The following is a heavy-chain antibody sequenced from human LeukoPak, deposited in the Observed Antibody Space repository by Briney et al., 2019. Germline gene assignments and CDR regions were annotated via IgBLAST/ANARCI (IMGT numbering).Heavy chain of an antibody. CDR2: TYYRSKWYN. D-gene: IGHD1-1*01. Sequence: SQTLSLTCAISGDSVSSNSATWHWIRQAPSSGLEWLGRTYYRSKWYNDYTVSVNSRITINPDTSKNQFSLHLNSVPPEDTAVYFCARGPIWSDAFDVWGQGTMVTVSS. J-gene: IGHJ3*01. CDR3: ARGPIWSDAFDV. CDR1: GDSVSSNSAT. V-gene: IGHV6-1*01.